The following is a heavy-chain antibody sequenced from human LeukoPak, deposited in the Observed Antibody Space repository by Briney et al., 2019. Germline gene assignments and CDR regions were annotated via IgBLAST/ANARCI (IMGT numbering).Heavy chain of an antibody. J-gene: IGHJ4*02. CDR1: GFTFSSYN. Sequence: GGSLRLSCAASGFTFSSYNMNWVRQAPGKGLEWVSAIQSGGTIYYGDSVKGRFTISRDNSKITLYLQMNSLRVEDTAVYYCVREMTGGYFDSWGQGTLVTVSS. V-gene: IGHV3-66*01. CDR2: IQSGGTI. CDR3: VREMTGGYFDS.